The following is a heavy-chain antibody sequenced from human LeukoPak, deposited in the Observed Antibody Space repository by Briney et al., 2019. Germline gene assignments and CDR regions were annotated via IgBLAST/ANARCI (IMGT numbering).Heavy chain of an antibody. CDR1: GYTFTSYY. CDR3: ARDLTRIIVGATPGLFDY. Sequence: GASVKVSCKASGYTFTSYYMHWVRQAPGQGLEWMGWINPNSGGTNYAQKFQGRVTMTRDTSISTAYMELSRLRSDDTAVYYCARDLTRIIVGATPGLFDYWGQGTLVTVSS. V-gene: IGHV1-2*02. J-gene: IGHJ4*02. D-gene: IGHD1-26*01. CDR2: INPNSGGT.